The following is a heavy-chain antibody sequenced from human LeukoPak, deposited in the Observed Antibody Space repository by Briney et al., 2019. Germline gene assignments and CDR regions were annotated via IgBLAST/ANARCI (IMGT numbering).Heavy chain of an antibody. V-gene: IGHV5-51*01. D-gene: IGHD6-13*01. CDR1: GYRFTNYW. CDR2: ISSGDSNT. Sequence: GESLKISCKGSGYRFTNYWIGWVRQMPGKGLEWMGIISSGDSNTRYSPSFQGQVTISADKSISTAYLQWSSLEASDTAIYYCARLDSIAVDYWGQGTLVTVSS. J-gene: IGHJ4*02. CDR3: ARLDSIAVDY.